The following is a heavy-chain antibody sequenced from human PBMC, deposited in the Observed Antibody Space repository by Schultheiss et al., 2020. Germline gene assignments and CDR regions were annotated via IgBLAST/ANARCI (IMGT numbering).Heavy chain of an antibody. CDR3: ARDFWSGKTSYGMDV. CDR1: GFTFSNYA. CDR2: ISYDGSNK. D-gene: IGHD3-3*01. J-gene: IGHJ6*02. V-gene: IGHV3-30*04. Sequence: GESLKISCAASGFTFSNYAMTWVRQAPGKGLEWVAVISYDGSNKYYADSVKGRFTISRDNSKNTLYLQINSLRAEDTAVYYCARDFWSGKTSYGMDVWGQGTTVTVSS.